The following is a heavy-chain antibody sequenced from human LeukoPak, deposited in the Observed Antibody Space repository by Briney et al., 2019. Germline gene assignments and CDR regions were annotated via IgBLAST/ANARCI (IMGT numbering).Heavy chain of an antibody. J-gene: IGHJ4*02. CDR1: GFTFSDYF. Sequence: GGSLRLSCAASGFTFSDYFMHWVRQAPGKGLVWVSRINSDGSSTSYADSVKGRFTISRDNAKNTLYLQMNSLRAEDTAVYYCARVYSGSYFGEPPDSPRNLDYWGQGTLVTVSS. CDR2: INSDGSST. V-gene: IGHV3-74*01. D-gene: IGHD1-26*01. CDR3: ARVYSGSYFGEPPDSPRNLDY.